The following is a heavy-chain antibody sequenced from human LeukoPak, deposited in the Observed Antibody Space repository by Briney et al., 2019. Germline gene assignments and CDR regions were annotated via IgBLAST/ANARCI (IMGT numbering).Heavy chain of an antibody. CDR1: GFTFSSYS. D-gene: IGHD3-22*01. CDR2: ISSSSSTI. V-gene: IGHV3-48*01. CDR3: ARVHYYDSSGYYPGYFDY. Sequence: GGSLRLSCAASGFTFSSYSMNWVRQAPGKGLEWVSYISSSSSTIYYADSVKGRFTISRDNAKNSLYLQMNSLRAEDTAVYYCARVHYYDSSGYYPGYFDYWGQGTLVTVSS. J-gene: IGHJ4*02.